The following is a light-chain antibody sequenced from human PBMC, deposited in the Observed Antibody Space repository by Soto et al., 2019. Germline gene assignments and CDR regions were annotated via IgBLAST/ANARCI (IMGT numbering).Light chain of an antibody. CDR1: QSVSSSY. CDR2: ATS. CDR3: QQYGTSPFT. V-gene: IGKV3-20*01. J-gene: IGKJ4*01. Sequence: EIVLTQSPGTLSLSPGERATLSCRASQSVSSSYLAWYQQKPGQAPRLLIYATSSRATGIPDRFSGSGSGTDFTLTISRLEPEDSAVFYCQQYGTSPFTFGGGTKVEIK.